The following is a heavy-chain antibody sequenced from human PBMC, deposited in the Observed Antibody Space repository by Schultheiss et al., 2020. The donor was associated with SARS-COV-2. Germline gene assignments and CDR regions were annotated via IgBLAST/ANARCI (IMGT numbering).Heavy chain of an antibody. D-gene: IGHD5-24*01. CDR3: ARLGRDGYNRYYYYGMDV. V-gene: IGHV4-59*08. Sequence: SETLSLTCAVSGGSISSSYYWSWIRQLPGKGLEWIGYIYYSGSTNYNPSLKSRVTISVDTSKNQFSLKLSSVTAADTAVYYCARLGRDGYNRYYYYGMDVWGQGTTVTVSS. CDR1: GGSISSSYY. J-gene: IGHJ6*02. CDR2: IYYSGST.